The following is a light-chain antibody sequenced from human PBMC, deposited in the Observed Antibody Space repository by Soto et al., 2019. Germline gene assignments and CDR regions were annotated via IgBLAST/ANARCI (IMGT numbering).Light chain of an antibody. J-gene: IGKJ1*01. CDR3: QQYDTSPWT. V-gene: IGKV3-20*01. Sequence: EVVMTQSPANLSLSPGAGATLSCWASQPVSDKLAWYQQKPGQAPRLLIYGASSRATGIPDRFSGSGSGTDFTLTISRLEPEDFAVYYCQQYDTSPWTFGPGTKVDIK. CDR1: QPVSDK. CDR2: GAS.